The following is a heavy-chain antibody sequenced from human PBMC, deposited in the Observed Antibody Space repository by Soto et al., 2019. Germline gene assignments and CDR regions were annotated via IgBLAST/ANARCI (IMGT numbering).Heavy chain of an antibody. J-gene: IGHJ6*02. V-gene: IGHV4-34*01. Sequence: PSETLSLTCAVYGGSFSGYYWSWIRQPPGKGLEWIGEINHSGSTNYNPSLKSRVTISVDTSKNQFSLKLSSVTAADTAVYYCARAGGYDNLTGWNYYGMDVWGQGTTVTVSS. D-gene: IGHD3-9*01. CDR2: INHSGST. CDR1: GGSFSGYY. CDR3: ARAGGYDNLTGWNYYGMDV.